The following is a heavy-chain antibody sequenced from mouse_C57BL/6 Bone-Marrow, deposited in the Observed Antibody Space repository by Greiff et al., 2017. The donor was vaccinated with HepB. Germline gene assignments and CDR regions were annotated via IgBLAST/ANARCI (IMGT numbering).Heavy chain of an antibody. CDR2: INPSNGGT. J-gene: IGHJ1*03. CDR1: GYTFTSYW. CDR3: ARGGGGKSWYFDV. Sequence: VQLQQPGTELVKPGASVKLSCKASGYTFTSYWMHWVKQRPGQGLEWIGNINPSNGGTNYNEKLKSKATLTVDKSSSTAYMQLSSLTSEDSAVYYCARGGGGKSWYFDVWGTGTTVTVSS. D-gene: IGHD1-1*02. V-gene: IGHV1-53*01.